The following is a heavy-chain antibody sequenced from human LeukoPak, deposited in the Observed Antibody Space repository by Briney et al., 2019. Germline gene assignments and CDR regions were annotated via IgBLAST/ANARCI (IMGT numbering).Heavy chain of an antibody. D-gene: IGHD3-16*01. J-gene: IGHJ3*02. Sequence: AGGSLRLSCAASGFIFSRYSMHWVRQAPGKGLEFVSAISASGHRTYYANSVKGRFTISRDTSKNTLYLQMGSLRTEDMAVYYCARVGDFSVAAFDIWGQGTMVTVSS. CDR2: ISASGHRT. CDR1: GFIFSRYS. CDR3: ARVGDFSVAAFDI. V-gene: IGHV3-64*01.